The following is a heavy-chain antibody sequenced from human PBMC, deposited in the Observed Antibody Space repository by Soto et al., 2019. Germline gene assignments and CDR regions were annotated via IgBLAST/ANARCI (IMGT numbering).Heavy chain of an antibody. Sequence: GASVKVSCKASGYTFTGYYMHWVRQAPGQGFEWMGRISPKSGGTNYAQKFQGRVTMTWDTSLNTAYMELSGLMFEDTAVYYCARPPGYVSDWYYFDLWGQGTLVTVSS. CDR3: ARPPGYVSDWYYFDL. D-gene: IGHD3-9*01. V-gene: IGHV1-2*02. CDR1: GYTFTGYY. CDR2: ISPKSGGT. J-gene: IGHJ4*02.